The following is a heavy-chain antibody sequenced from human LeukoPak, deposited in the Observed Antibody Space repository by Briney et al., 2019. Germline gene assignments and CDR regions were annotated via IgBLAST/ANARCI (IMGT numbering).Heavy chain of an antibody. CDR2: IYYSGST. Sequence: SETLSLTCTVSGGSISSYYGSWIRQPPGKGLEWLGYIYYSGSTNYNPSLNSRVTISVDTSKNQFSLKLSSVTAADSAVNYCARVAYYYDSSGYLHAEYFQHWGQGTLVTVSS. V-gene: IGHV4-59*01. J-gene: IGHJ1*01. D-gene: IGHD3-22*01. CDR3: ARVAYYYDSSGYLHAEYFQH. CDR1: GGSISSYY.